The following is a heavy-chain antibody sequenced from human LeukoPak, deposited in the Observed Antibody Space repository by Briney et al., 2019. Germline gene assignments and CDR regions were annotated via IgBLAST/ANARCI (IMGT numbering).Heavy chain of an antibody. Sequence: GGSLRLSCAASGVTFSGYSMNWVRQAPGKGLEWVSAITATSLHIYYADSVKGRFTISRDNAKNSLYLQMNSLRVEDTALYYCARDNVWGYYYDSSGYYPYWGQGTLVTVSS. CDR2: ITATSLHI. J-gene: IGHJ4*02. D-gene: IGHD3-22*01. CDR1: GVTFSGYS. CDR3: ARDNVWGYYYDSSGYYPY. V-gene: IGHV3-21*01.